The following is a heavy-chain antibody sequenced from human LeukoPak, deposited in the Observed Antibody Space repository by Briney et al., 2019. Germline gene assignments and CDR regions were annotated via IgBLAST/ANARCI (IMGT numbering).Heavy chain of an antibody. J-gene: IGHJ5*02. D-gene: IGHD2-15*01. CDR2: INHSGST. CDR1: GGSFSGYY. Sequence: SETLSLTCAVYGGSFSGYYWSWIRQPPGKGLEWIGEINHSGSTNYNPSLKSRVTISVDTSKNQFYLKLSSVTAADTAVYYCARGGGRGERTYFGGYRRGIIYWFDPWGQGTLVTVSS. V-gene: IGHV4-34*01. CDR3: ARGGGRGERTYFGGYRRGIIYWFDP.